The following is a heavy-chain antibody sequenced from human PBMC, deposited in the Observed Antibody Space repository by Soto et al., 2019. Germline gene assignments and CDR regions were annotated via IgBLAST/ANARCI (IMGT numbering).Heavy chain of an antibody. CDR2: INHSRSS. CDR1: GGSLSGYY. D-gene: IGHD3-10*01. J-gene: IGHJ6*02. Sequence: PSETPTLTCAAYGGSLSGYYWSWIRQPPGKGLEWIEEINHSRSSNYNPSLKSRVTISVDTSKNQFSLKLSSVTAADTAEYYCACPGENDRWSFYYYYDGMDVWGQGTTVTVSS. V-gene: IGHV4-34*01. CDR3: ACPGENDRWSFYYYYDGMDV.